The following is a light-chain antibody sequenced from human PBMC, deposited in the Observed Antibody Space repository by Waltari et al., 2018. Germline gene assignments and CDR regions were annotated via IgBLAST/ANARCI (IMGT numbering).Light chain of an antibody. CDR1: RSIFYSSRYKDY. V-gene: IGKV4-1*01. J-gene: IGKJ1*01. CDR3: QQYLRTPPT. CDR2: WAT. Sequence: DIVMTQSPGSLAVSLGERATINCRSSRSIFYSSRYKDYLAWYQQRPGQPPRLIISWATTRESGVPDRFIGGGSETDFTLTITSLQAEDVAVYYCQQYLRTPPTFGQGTKVEI.